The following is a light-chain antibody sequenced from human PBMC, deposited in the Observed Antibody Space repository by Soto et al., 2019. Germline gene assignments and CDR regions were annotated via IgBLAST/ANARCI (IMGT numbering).Light chain of an antibody. Sequence: DIQLTQSPSFLSASVGDRVTITCRASQGLSSDLAWYQQKPGKAPKLLIYAASTLQSGVPSRFSGSGSGPEFTLTIRRLQPEDFATYYCPQLNSYPITFGQGTRLEIK. V-gene: IGKV1-9*01. J-gene: IGKJ5*01. CDR3: PQLNSYPIT. CDR1: QGLSSD. CDR2: AAS.